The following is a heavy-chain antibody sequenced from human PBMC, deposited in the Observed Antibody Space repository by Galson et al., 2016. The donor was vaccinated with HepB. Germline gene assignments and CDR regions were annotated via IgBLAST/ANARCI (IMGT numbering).Heavy chain of an antibody. CDR3: VRDYNYAFDI. Sequence: SLRLSCAASGFTFNNYTMNWVRQAPGTGLEWVSYIRDSTTMYHADSVKGRFTISRGDAKNSLYLQMNSLRDDDTALYYCVRDYNYAFDIWGQGTMVTVSS. D-gene: IGHD5-24*01. J-gene: IGHJ3*02. CDR2: IRDSTTM. CDR1: GFTFNNYT. V-gene: IGHV3-48*02.